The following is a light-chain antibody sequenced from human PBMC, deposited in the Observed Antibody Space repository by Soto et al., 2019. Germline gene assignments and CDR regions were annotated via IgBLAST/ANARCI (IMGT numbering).Light chain of an antibody. Sequence: IVMTQSPLSLPVTPGEPASISCRSSQSLLHRNGNNYLDWYLQKPGQSPQVLIYLGSTRACGVTDRFSRSGSGTDFTMQISRVEAEDVGVYYCMQALQTPPTFGQGTKLEIK. CDR1: QSLLHRNGNNY. CDR3: MQALQTPPT. J-gene: IGKJ2*01. V-gene: IGKV2-28*01. CDR2: LGS.